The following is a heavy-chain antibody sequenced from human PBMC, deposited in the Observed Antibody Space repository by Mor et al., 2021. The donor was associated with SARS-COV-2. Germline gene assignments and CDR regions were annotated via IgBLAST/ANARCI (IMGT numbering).Heavy chain of an antibody. J-gene: IGHJ3*02. D-gene: IGHD5-18*01. CDR2: ISNDGSNK. V-gene: IGHV3-30-3*02. Sequence: GLEWVAVISNDGSNKYYADSVKGRFTISRDTSKNTLYLQMNSLRVEDTAVYYCAKDPKGGYSYGWGAFD. CDR3: AKDPKGGYSYGWGAFD.